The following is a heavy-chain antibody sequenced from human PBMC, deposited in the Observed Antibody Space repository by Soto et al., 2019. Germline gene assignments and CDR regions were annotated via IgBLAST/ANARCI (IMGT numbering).Heavy chain of an antibody. CDR3: ASSYYDILTGGPSWFDP. CDR1: GGSISSGGYS. Sequence: SETLSLTCAVSGGSISSGGYSWSWIRQPPGKGLEWIGYIYHGSTYYNPSLKSRVTISVDTSKNQFSLKLSSVTAADAAVYYCASSYYDILTGGPSWFDPWGQGTLVTVSS. V-gene: IGHV4-30-2*02. D-gene: IGHD3-9*01. J-gene: IGHJ5*02. CDR2: IYHGST.